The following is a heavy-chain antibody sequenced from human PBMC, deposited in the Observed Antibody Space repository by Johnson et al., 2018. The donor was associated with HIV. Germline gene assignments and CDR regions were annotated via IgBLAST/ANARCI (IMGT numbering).Heavy chain of an antibody. J-gene: IGHJ3*01. D-gene: IGHD1-26*01. CDR3: AKHLGSDAFDY. V-gene: IGHV3-23*04. Sequence: VQLVESGGGLVQRVGSLRLSCAASGCTFSNYWMSWVRQAPGRGLEWVSVITGDGGRTHYADSVRGRFIISRDNSKNTVYLQMNTLRADDTAVYYCAKHLGSDAFDYWGQGTLVTVSS. CDR1: GCTFSNYW. CDR2: ITGDGGRT.